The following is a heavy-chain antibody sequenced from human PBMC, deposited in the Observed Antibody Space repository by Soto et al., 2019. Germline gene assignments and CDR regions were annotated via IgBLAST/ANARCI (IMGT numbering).Heavy chain of an antibody. D-gene: IGHD6-19*01. Sequence: PSETLSLTCTVSGGSISGSPYHWGWIRQPPGKGLEWIGSIGDDGRVYYNPSLTGRATLFVDASKNRFSLNLNSVTAAETAVYYCAIKPTIEVDGPDYWGQGTLVTVSS. CDR2: IGDDGRV. J-gene: IGHJ4*02. CDR1: GGSISGSPYH. V-gene: IGHV4-39*02. CDR3: AIKPTIEVDGPDY.